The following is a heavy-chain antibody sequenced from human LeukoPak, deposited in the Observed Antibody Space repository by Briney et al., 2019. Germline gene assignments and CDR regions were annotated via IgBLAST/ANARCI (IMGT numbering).Heavy chain of an antibody. CDR2: INSDGSST. J-gene: IGHJ3*02. D-gene: IGHD3-10*01. CDR1: GFTFSSYW. Sequence: PGGSLRLSCAASGFTFSSYWMHWVRQAPGKGLVWVSRINSDGSSTSYADSVKGRFTMSRDNAKNTLYLQMNSLRAEDTAVYYCARGGSGSYYWSFDAFDIWGQGTMVTVSS. CDR3: ARGGSGSYYWSFDAFDI. V-gene: IGHV3-74*01.